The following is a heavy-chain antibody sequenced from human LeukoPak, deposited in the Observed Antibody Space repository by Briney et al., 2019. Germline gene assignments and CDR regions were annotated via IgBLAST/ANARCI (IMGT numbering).Heavy chain of an antibody. Sequence: SETLSLTCTVPGGSISSYYWSWIRQPPGRGLEWIGYIYYGGSTYYKSSLKSRVIISIDASKNQFSLNLNSVTAADTALYYCARGMGGNQPDAFDIWGQGTMVTVSS. CDR2: IYYGGST. CDR3: ARGMGGNQPDAFDI. V-gene: IGHV4-59*06. J-gene: IGHJ3*02. D-gene: IGHD1-14*01. CDR1: GGSISSYY.